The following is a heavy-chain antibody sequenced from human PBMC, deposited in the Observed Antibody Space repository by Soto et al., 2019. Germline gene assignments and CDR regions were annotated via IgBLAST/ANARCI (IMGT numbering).Heavy chain of an antibody. D-gene: IGHD3-22*01. CDR3: ARDQANYYDSSGYYGG. CDR1: GGTFSSYA. J-gene: IGHJ4*02. Sequence: QVQLVQSGAEVKKPGSSVKVSCKSSGGTFSSYAISWVRQAPGQGLEWMGGIIPIFGTANYAQKFQGRVTITADKSTSTAYMELSSLRSEDTAVYYCARDQANYYDSSGYYGGWGQGTLVTVSS. V-gene: IGHV1-69*06. CDR2: IIPIFGTA.